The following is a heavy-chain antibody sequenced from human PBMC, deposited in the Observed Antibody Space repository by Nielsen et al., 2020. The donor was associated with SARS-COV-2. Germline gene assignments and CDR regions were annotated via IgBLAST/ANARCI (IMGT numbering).Heavy chain of an antibody. J-gene: IGHJ4*02. CDR3: TTDPTEGGNYEDY. CDR1: AFTFSNAW. Sequence: GESLKISCAASAFTFSNAWMTWVRQAPGKGLEWVGRIKSKTDGGTTDYAAPVKGRFIISRDDSKNTLYLQVNSLKTEDTAVYYCTTDPTEGGNYEDYWGQGTLVTVSS. V-gene: IGHV3-15*01. CDR2: IKSKTDGGTT. D-gene: IGHD1-7*01.